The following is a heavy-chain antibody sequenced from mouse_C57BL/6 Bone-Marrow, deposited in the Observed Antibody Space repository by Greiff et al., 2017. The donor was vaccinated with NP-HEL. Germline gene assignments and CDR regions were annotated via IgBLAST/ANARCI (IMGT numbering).Heavy chain of an antibody. D-gene: IGHD3-1*01. CDR3: ARDRDY. J-gene: IGHJ3*01. CDR1: GFTFSSYA. V-gene: IGHV5-4*01. Sequence: EVQLVESGGGLVKPGASLKLSCAASGFTFSSYAMSWVRQTPEKRLEWVAIIRPGGSCTYYTDKVKGRFTISRDNAKNNLYLQMSQLKSEDTAVCCCARDRDYWGQGTLVTVSA. CDR2: IRPGGSCT.